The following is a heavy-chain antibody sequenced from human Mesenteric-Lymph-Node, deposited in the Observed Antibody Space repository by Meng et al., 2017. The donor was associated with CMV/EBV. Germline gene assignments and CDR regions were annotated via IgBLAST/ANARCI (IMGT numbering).Heavy chain of an antibody. V-gene: IGHV3-30*04. CDR3: ARDHRGGVVIIGIGY. D-gene: IGHD3-3*01. CDR2: ISYDGSNK. CDR1: GFTFSGYA. Sequence: GGSLRLSCAASGFTFSGYAMHWVRQAPGKGLEWVAVISYDGSNKYYADSVKGRFTISRDNSKNTLYLQMNSLRAEDTAVYYCARDHRGGVVIIGIGYWGQGTLVTVSS. J-gene: IGHJ4*02.